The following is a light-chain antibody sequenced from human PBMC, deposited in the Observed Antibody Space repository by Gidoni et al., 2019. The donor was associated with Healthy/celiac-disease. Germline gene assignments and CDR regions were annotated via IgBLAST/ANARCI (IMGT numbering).Light chain of an antibody. Sequence: QSALTQPASVSGSPGQSITISCTGTSSDGGTDHFVSCYQQHPGKAPKIIISDDSNRPSGVSNRISGSKSGNAASLTISGLEVDDEAEYYYSSNTNTDASVILGGGTKLTVL. J-gene: IGLJ2*01. CDR1: SSDGGTDHF. CDR2: DDS. V-gene: IGLV2-14*01. CDR3: SSNTNTDASVI.